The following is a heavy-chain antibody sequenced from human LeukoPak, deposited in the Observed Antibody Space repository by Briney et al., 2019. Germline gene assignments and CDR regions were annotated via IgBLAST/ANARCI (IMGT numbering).Heavy chain of an antibody. CDR2: IYSGGST. CDR3: ARDSLLGGTTGY. D-gene: IGHD1-1*01. V-gene: IGHV3-53*01. Sequence: PGGSLRPPGAASGFTVTGNYMSGVRQAPGKGLEWVSVIYSGGSTYYADSVKGGFTISRDNSKNTLYLQMNSLRAEDTAVYYCARDSLLGGTTGYWGQGTLVTVSS. J-gene: IGHJ4*02. CDR1: GFTVTGNY.